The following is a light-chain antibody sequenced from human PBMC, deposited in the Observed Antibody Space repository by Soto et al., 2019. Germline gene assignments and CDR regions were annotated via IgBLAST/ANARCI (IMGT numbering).Light chain of an antibody. Sequence: EIVLTQSPGTLSLSPGEIATLSCRASQSVSSSYLAWYRQKPGQAPRLLIYGASSRATGIPDRFSGSGSGTDFTLTISRLEPEDFAVYYCQQYGSSPPITFGQGTRLEIK. J-gene: IGKJ5*01. CDR3: QQYGSSPPIT. CDR2: GAS. CDR1: QSVSSSY. V-gene: IGKV3-20*01.